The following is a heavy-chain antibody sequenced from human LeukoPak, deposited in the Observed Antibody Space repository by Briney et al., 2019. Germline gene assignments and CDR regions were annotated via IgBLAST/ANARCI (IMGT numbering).Heavy chain of an antibody. V-gene: IGHV4-59*01. CDR2: IYYSGST. CDR1: GGSISSYY. J-gene: IGHJ5*02. Sequence: SETLSLTCTVSGGSISSYYWSWIRQPPGKGLEWIGYIYYSGSTNYNPSLKSRVTISVDTSKNQFSLKLSSVTAADTAVYYCARGKEVAGNRSDPWGQGTLVTVSS. CDR3: ARGKEVAGNRSDP. D-gene: IGHD6-19*01.